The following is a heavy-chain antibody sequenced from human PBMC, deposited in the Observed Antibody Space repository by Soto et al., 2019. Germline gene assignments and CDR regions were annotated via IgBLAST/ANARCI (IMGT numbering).Heavy chain of an antibody. CDR2: ISSSSSTI. J-gene: IGHJ4*02. Sequence: PGGSLRLSCAASGFTFSSYSMNWVRQAPGKGLEWVSYISSSSSTIYYTDSVKGRFTISRDNAKNSLYLQMNSLRDEDTAVYYCASGPLSPGVAGPILYWGPGTLVTV. D-gene: IGHD6-19*01. CDR1: GFTFSSYS. CDR3: ASGPLSPGVAGPILY. V-gene: IGHV3-48*02.